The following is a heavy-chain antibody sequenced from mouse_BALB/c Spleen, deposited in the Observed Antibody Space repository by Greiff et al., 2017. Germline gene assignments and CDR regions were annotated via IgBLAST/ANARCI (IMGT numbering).Heavy chain of an antibody. CDR1: GYTFTSYW. V-gene: IGHV1-69*02. D-gene: IGHD1-1*01. CDR2: IDPSDSYT. J-gene: IGHJ2*01. CDR3: ARTLRFFDY. Sequence: QVQLQQPGAELVKPGASVKLSCKASGYTFTSYWMHWVKQRPGQGLEWIGEIDPSDSYTNYNQKFKGKATLTVDKSSSTAYMQLSSLTSEDSAVYYCARTLRFFDYWGQGTTLTVSS.